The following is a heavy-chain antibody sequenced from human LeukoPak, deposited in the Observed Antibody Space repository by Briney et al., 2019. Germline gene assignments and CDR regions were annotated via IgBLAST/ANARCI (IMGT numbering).Heavy chain of an antibody. CDR2: IKHDGSEK. CDR3: ARDSFSMVRGVIFGF. Sequence: GGSLRLSCAASGFTASLYWMTWVRQAPGKGLEWVANIKHDGSEKYYVDSVKGRFTISRDNAKNSLSLQMNSLRAEDTAVYYCARDSFSMVRGVIFGFWGQGILVTVSS. D-gene: IGHD3-10*01. V-gene: IGHV3-7*01. J-gene: IGHJ4*02. CDR1: GFTASLYW.